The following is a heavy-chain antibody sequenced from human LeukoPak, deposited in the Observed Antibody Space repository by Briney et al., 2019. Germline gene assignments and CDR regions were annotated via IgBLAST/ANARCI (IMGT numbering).Heavy chain of an antibody. J-gene: IGHJ4*02. V-gene: IGHV3-30-3*01. Sequence: PGGSLRLSCAASGFTFSSYAMHWVRQAPGKGLEWVAVISYDGSNKYYADSVKGRFTISRDNSKNTLYLQMNSLRAEDTAVYYCARDWALGRGRGYFDYWGQGTLVTVSS. CDR2: ISYDGSNK. CDR3: ARDWALGRGRGYFDY. CDR1: GFTFSSYA. D-gene: IGHD1-26*01.